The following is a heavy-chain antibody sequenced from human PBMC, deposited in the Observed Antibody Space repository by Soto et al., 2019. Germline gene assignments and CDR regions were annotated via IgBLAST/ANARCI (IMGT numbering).Heavy chain of an antibody. CDR1: GFTFSDYY. Sequence: GGSLRLSCAASGFTFSDYYMSWIRQAPGRGLEWVSYISSSDTIYYADSVKGRFTISRDNAKNSLYLQMNSLRAEDTAMYYCARNLGYYDSSGYFDYWGQGTLVTVSS. CDR2: ISSSDTI. J-gene: IGHJ4*02. D-gene: IGHD3-22*01. V-gene: IGHV3-11*01. CDR3: ARNLGYYDSSGYFDY.